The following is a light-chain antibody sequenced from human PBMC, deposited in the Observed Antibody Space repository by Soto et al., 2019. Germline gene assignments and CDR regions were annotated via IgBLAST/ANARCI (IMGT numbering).Light chain of an antibody. Sequence: DIQMTQSPSTLSASVGHRVTITCRASQSISNFLAWYQRRPGKAPKLLIYRASGLERGVPSRFIGGGSGTEFTLTISSLQPDDFATYFCQHFYTYPITFGGGTKVEIK. CDR1: QSISNF. J-gene: IGKJ4*01. CDR2: RAS. V-gene: IGKV1-5*03. CDR3: QHFYTYPIT.